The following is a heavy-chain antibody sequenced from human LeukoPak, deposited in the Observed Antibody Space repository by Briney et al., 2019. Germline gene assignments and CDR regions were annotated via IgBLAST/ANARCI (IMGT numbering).Heavy chain of an antibody. V-gene: IGHV4-59*08. CDR2: VYYSGST. CDR1: DGSLSGHY. D-gene: IGHD2-8*01. CDR3: ARRNGRHFDY. J-gene: IGHJ4*02. Sequence: TSETLSLTCTVSDGSLSGHYWSWIRQPPGKGLESIGFVYYSGSTNYNPSLKGRVTISLDTSKNQFSLKLSSVTAADTAVYYCARRNGRHFDYWGQGTLVTVSS.